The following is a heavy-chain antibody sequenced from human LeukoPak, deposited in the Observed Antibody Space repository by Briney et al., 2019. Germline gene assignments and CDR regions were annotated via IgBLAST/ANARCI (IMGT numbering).Heavy chain of an antibody. CDR2: IKQDGSER. J-gene: IGHJ3*02. D-gene: IGHD4-23*01. CDR1: GFTFSNYW. Sequence: GGSLRLSCAASGFTFSNYWMTWVRQAPGKGLEWVAYIKQDGSERFYVDSVKGRFTISRDNAKNSLYLQMNSLRAEDTAVYYCAREDTVVGDAFDIWGQGTMVTVSS. CDR3: AREDTVVGDAFDI. V-gene: IGHV3-7*01.